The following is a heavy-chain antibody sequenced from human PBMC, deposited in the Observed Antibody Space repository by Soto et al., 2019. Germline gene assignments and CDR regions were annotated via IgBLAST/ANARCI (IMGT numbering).Heavy chain of an antibody. V-gene: IGHV1-18*01. CDR3: ARFTYYDFWSGPQNDAFDI. Sequence: ASVKVSCKASGYTFTSYGISWVRQAPGQGLEWMGWISAYNGNTNYAQKLQGRVTMTTDTSTSTAYMELRSLRSDDTAVYYCARFTYYDFWSGPQNDAFDIWGQGTMVTVS. D-gene: IGHD3-3*01. CDR1: GYTFTSYG. CDR2: ISAYNGNT. J-gene: IGHJ3*02.